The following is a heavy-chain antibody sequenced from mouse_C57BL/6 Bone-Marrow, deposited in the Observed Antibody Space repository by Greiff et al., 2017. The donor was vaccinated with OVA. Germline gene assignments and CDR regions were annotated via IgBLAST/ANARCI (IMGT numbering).Heavy chain of an antibody. V-gene: IGHV1-81*01. CDR3: ARDHYSNYLYAMDY. J-gene: IGHJ4*01. CDR2: IYPRSGNT. D-gene: IGHD2-5*01. CDR1: GYTFTSYG. Sequence: VQLQESGAELARPGASVKLSCKASGYTFTSYGISWVKQRTGQGLEWIGEIYPRSGNTYYNEQFKGKATLTADKSSSTAYMELRSLTSEDSAVYFCARDHYSNYLYAMDYWGQGTSVTVSS.